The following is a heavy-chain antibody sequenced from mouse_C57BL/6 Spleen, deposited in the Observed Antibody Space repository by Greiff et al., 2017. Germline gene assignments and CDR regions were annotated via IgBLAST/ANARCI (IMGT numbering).Heavy chain of an antibody. CDR3: VKGYDVSWFAY. CDR2: IRSKSNNYAT. Sequence: EVKVVESGGGLVQPKGSLKLSCAASGFSFNTYAMNWVRQAPGKGLEWVARIRSKSNNYATYYADSVKDRFTISRDDSESMLYLQMNNLKTEDTAMYDCVKGYDVSWFAYWGQGTLVTVSA. J-gene: IGHJ3*01. CDR1: GFSFNTYA. V-gene: IGHV10-1*01. D-gene: IGHD2-2*01.